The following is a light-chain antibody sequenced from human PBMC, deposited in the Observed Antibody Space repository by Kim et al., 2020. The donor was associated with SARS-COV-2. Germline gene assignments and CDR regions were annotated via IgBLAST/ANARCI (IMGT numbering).Light chain of an antibody. J-gene: IGLJ2*01. Sequence: QLVLTQSPSPSASLGASVKLTCTLSSGHSSYAIAWHQQQPEKGPRYLMKINSDGSHSKGDGIPDRFSGSSSGAERFLTISSLQSEDEADYYCQTWGTGIVVFGGGTQLTVL. CDR1: SGHSSYA. CDR3: QTWGTGIVV. V-gene: IGLV4-69*01. CDR2: INSDGSH.